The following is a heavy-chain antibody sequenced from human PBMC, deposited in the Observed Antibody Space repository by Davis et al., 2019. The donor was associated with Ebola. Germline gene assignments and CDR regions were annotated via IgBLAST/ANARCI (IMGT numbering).Heavy chain of an antibody. CDR2: IDHSGST. V-gene: IGHV4-4*02. CDR1: AGSLPRSHW. J-gene: IGHJ4*02. CDR3: GRVCGNGCSGIDY. D-gene: IGHD2-21*02. Sequence: SDTLSLTCAVSAGSLPRSHWWSWVRQPPGKGLEWIGEIDHSGSTNYNPSLKSRVTIPVDKSKNQFSLKLNSVTAADTAVYYCGRVCGNGCSGIDYWGQGTLVTVSS.